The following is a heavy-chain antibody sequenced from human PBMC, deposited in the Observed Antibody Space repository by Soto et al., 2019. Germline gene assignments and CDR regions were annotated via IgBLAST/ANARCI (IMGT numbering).Heavy chain of an antibody. V-gene: IGHV1-69*02. CDR3: ARSNGDYGDY. CDR1: GGTFSSYT. Sequence: GASVKVSCKASGGTFSSYTISWVRQAPGQGLEWMGRIIPILGIANYAQKFQGRVTITADKSTSTAYMELSSLRSADTAVYYCARSNGDYGDYWSQGTLVTVSS. CDR2: IIPILGIA. D-gene: IGHD4-17*01. J-gene: IGHJ4*02.